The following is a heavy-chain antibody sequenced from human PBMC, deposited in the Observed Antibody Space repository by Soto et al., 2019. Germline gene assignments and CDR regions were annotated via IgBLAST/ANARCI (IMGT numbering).Heavy chain of an antibody. CDR3: ARDIMHMDYYYYGMDV. V-gene: IGHV4-39*07. CDR1: GGSISSSSYY. CDR2: IYYSGST. J-gene: IGHJ6*02. D-gene: IGHD1-20*01. Sequence: PSETLSLTCTVSGGSISSSSYYWGWIRQPPGKGLEWIGSIYYSGSTYYNPSLKSRVTISVDTSKNQFSLKLSSVTAADTAVYYCARDIMHMDYYYYGMDVWGQGTTVTVSS.